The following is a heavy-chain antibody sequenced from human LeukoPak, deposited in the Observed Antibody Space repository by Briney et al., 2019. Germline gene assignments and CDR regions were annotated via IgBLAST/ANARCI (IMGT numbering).Heavy chain of an antibody. D-gene: IGHD1-26*01. CDR2: ISAYNGNT. Sequence: ASVKVSCKASGYTFTSYGISWVRQAPGQGLEWMGWISAYNGNTNYAQKLQGRVTMHTDTSTSTAYMELRSLRSDDTVVYYCARDLVVGARHGYWGQGTLVTVSS. CDR1: GYTFTSYG. CDR3: ARDLVVGARHGY. V-gene: IGHV1-18*01. J-gene: IGHJ4*02.